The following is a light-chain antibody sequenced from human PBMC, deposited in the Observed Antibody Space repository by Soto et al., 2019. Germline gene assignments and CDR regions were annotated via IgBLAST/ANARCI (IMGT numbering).Light chain of an antibody. CDR1: EGIGTW. J-gene: IGKJ4*01. Sequence: DIQMTQYPSFVSASVGDRVNITCRASEGIGTWLGWHQQKPGKPPKVLIYGASNLQSGVPSRFSGSGSGTDFTLTISSLQPDDFATYYCQQADSFPLTFGGGTKVE. V-gene: IGKV1-12*01. CDR3: QQADSFPLT. CDR2: GAS.